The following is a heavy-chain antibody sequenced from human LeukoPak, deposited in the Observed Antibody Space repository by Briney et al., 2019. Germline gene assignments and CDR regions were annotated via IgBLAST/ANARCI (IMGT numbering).Heavy chain of an antibody. J-gene: IGHJ4*02. Sequence: GGTLRLYCAASTFTFYNYYMIWVRQAPGKGREGVANVNQDGSAKHHIDSVKGPFTISRDNAKKSVYLQMDSLRAEDRAVYYCARSLWPEDFWGQGTLVTVSS. CDR1: TFTFYNYY. D-gene: IGHD2/OR15-2a*01. CDR2: VNQDGSAK. V-gene: IGHV3-7*01. CDR3: ARSLWPEDF.